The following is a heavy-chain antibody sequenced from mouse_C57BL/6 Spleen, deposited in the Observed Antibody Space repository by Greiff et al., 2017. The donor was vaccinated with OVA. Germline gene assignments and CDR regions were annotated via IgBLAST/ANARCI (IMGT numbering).Heavy chain of an antibody. CDR2: ISSGGSYT. D-gene: IGHD1-1*01. Sequence: EVNVVESGGDLVKPGGSLKLSCAASGFTFSSYGMSWVRQTPDKRLEWVATISSGGSYTYYPDSVKGRFTISRDNAKNTLYLQMSSLKSEDTAMYYCASDYYGSSHWYFDVWGTGTTVTVSS. J-gene: IGHJ1*03. V-gene: IGHV5-6*01. CDR3: ASDYYGSSHWYFDV. CDR1: GFTFSSYG.